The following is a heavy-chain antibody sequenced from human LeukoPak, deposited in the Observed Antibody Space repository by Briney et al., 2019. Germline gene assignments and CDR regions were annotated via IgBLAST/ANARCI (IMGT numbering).Heavy chain of an antibody. Sequence: TSETLSLTCTVSGGSISSGGYYWSWIRQPPGKGLEWIGYIYHSGSTYYNPSLKSRVTISVDRSKNQFSLKLSSVTAADTAVYYCATHTDSSPGGAFDIWGQGAMVTVSS. D-gene: IGHD6-19*01. CDR1: GGSISSGGYY. J-gene: IGHJ3*02. CDR2: IYHSGST. CDR3: ATHTDSSPGGAFDI. V-gene: IGHV4-30-2*01.